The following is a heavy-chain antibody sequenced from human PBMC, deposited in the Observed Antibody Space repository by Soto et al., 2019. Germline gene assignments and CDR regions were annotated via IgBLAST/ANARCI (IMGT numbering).Heavy chain of an antibody. CDR3: ARRYGGSFDY. V-gene: IGHV4-59*08. Sequence: PSETLSLTCTVSGGSLSSYYWTWILQPPGKGLEWIGYIYYSGSTNYNPSLKSRVTISVDTSKNQFSLKLSSVTAADTAVYYCARRYGGSFDYRCQGLLVTVSS. CDR1: GGSLSSYY. D-gene: IGHD4-17*01. CDR2: IYYSGST. J-gene: IGHJ4*02.